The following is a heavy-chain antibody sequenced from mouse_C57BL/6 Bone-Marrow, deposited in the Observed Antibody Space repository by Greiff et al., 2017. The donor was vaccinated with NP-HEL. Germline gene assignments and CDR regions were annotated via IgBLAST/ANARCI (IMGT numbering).Heavy chain of an antibody. Sequence: DVQLQESGPELVKPGASVKISCKASGYSFTGYYMHWVKQSHGNILDWIGYIYPYNGVSSYNQKFKGKATLTVDKSSSTAYMELRSLTSEDSAVNYCAREGSSPNWYYFDYWGQGTTLTVSS. V-gene: IGHV1-31*01. CDR1: GYSFTGYY. J-gene: IGHJ2*01. CDR3: AREGSSPNWYYFDY. D-gene: IGHD1-1*01. CDR2: IYPYNGVS.